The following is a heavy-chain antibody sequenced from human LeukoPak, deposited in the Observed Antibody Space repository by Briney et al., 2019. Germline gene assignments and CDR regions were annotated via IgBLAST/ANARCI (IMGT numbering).Heavy chain of an antibody. CDR3: ASYYDSTVGYNWFDP. D-gene: IGHD3-22*01. Sequence: SETLSLTCTVSGDSISGYYWTWIRQPPGKGLEWIGYIYYNGSTNYSPSLKSRVTISVDTSKNQFSLKLSSVTAADTAIYYCASYYDSTVGYNWFDPWGQGTLVTVSS. V-gene: IGHV4-59*01. CDR2: IYYNGST. CDR1: GDSISGYY. J-gene: IGHJ5*02.